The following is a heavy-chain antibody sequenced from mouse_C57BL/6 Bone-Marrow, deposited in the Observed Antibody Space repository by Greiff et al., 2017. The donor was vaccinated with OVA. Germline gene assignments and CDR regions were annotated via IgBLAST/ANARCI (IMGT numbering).Heavy chain of an antibody. D-gene: IGHD1-2*01. CDR1: GYTFTSYW. CDR2: IDPSDSYT. V-gene: IGHV1-69*01. Sequence: QVQLQQPGAELVLPGASVKLSCKASGYTFTSYWMHWVKQRPGQGLEWIGEIDPSDSYTNYNQKFKGKSTLTVDKSSSTAYMQLSSLTSEDSAVYYCASHYYGVAPGFFDYWGQGTTLTVSS. J-gene: IGHJ2*01. CDR3: ASHYYGVAPGFFDY.